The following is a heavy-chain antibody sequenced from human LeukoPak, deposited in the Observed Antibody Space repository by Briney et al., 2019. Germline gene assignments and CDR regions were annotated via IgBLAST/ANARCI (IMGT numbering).Heavy chain of an antibody. CDR1: GGSISSGGYY. J-gene: IGHJ4*02. CDR3: ARGAPPQN. V-gene: IGHV4-39*07. Sequence: SETLSLTCTVSGGSISSGGYYWGWIRQPPGKGLEWIGSVYYTGASYYNPSLKSRVTISIDTSKKHFSLKLTSVTAADTAVYYCARGAPPQNWGQGTLVTVSS. CDR2: VYYTGAS.